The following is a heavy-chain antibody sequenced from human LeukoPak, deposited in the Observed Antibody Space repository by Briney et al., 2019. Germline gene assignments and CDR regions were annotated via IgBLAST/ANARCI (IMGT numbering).Heavy chain of an antibody. J-gene: IGHJ4*02. CDR3: VRDSGSYYFDY. CDR2: ISYSGST. CDR1: SXSFSSGGDY. Sequence: SETLSLTCTVSSXSFSSGGDYWSWIRQHPGKGLEWIGYISYSGSTYYNPSLKSRVTISVDTSKNQFSLKLSSVTAADTAVYYCVRDSGSYYFDYWGQGTLVTVSS. D-gene: IGHD1-26*01. V-gene: IGHV4-31*03.